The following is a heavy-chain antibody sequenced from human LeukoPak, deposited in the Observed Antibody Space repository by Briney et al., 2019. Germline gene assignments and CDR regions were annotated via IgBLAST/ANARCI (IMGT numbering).Heavy chain of an antibody. V-gene: IGHV1-69*06. CDR1: GYTFTGYY. Sequence: ASVKVSCKASGYTFTGYYMHWVRQAPGQGLEWMGGIIPIFGTANYAQKFRGRVTITADKSTRTAYMELSSLRSEDTAVYYCARAGVVGATIDYWGQGTLVTVSS. D-gene: IGHD1-26*01. J-gene: IGHJ4*02. CDR3: ARAGVVGATIDY. CDR2: IIPIFGTA.